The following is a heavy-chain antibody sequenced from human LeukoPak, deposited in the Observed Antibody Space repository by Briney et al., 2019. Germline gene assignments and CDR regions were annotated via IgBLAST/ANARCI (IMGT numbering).Heavy chain of an antibody. J-gene: IGHJ5*02. CDR3: ATDFYDST. D-gene: IGHD3-22*01. V-gene: IGHV3-15*07. CDR2: VRSNSDGGTI. CDR1: GFSFSNAW. Sequence: GGSLRLSCAASGFSFSNAWMNWVRQAPGKGLEWVGRVRSNSDGGTIDYAAPVKGRFTLSRDDSKDTLYLQMNSLQTEDTAVYYCATDFYDSTWGQGTLVTVSS.